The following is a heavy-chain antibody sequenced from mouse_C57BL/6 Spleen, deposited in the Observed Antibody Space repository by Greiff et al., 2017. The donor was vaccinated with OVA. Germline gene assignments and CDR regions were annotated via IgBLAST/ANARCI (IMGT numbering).Heavy chain of an antibody. J-gene: IGHJ4*01. D-gene: IGHD1-1*01. CDR1: GYTFTSYW. V-gene: IGHV1-53*01. Sequence: VQLQQPGTELVKPGASVKLSCKASGYTFTSYWMHWVKQRPGQGLEWIGNINPSNGGTNYNEKFKSKATLTVDKSSSTAYMQLSSLTSEDSAVYDCAGGLYYYGSSYGSYAMDYWGQGTSVTVSS. CDR2: INPSNGGT. CDR3: AGGLYYYGSSYGSYAMDY.